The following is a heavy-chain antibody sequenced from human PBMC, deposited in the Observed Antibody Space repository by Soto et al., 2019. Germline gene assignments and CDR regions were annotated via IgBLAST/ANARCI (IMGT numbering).Heavy chain of an antibody. CDR2: IYYSGST. Sequence: PSETLSLTCTVSGGSISSGGYYWSWIRQHPGKGLEWIGYIYYSGSTYYNPSLKSRVTISVDTSKNQFSLKLSSVTAADTAVYYCARDLKSRARYCSSTSCPFDYYYGMDVWGQGTTVTVSS. D-gene: IGHD2-2*01. CDR3: ARDLKSRARYCSSTSCPFDYYYGMDV. CDR1: GGSISSGGYY. J-gene: IGHJ6*02. V-gene: IGHV4-31*03.